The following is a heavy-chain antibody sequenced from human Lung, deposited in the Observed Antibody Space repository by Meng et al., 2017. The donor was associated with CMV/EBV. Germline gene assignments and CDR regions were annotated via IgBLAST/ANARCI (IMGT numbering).Heavy chain of an antibody. D-gene: IGHD2-2*01. CDR1: GFIFGDYL. V-gene: IGHV3-49*04. CDR2: IRKNGYGGTT. CDR3: TRGGTSAMRDGMDV. J-gene: IGHJ6*01. Sequence: GGSLRLSCTASGFIFGDYLMGWVRQAPGKGPEWAGVIRKNGYGGTTEYAASVKGRFTISRDDSKSIAYLQMNSLKIEDTAVYYCTRGGTSAMRDGMDVWGPGTTVTRSS.